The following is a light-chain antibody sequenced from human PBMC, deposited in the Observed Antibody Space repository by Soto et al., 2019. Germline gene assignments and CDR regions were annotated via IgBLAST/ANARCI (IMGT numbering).Light chain of an antibody. CDR2: DDG. CDR1: NIGGKS. J-gene: IGLJ1*01. V-gene: IGLV3-21*02. CDR3: QVWDNNYDHYV. Sequence: SYELTQPPSVSVARGQTARITCGGNNIGGKSLHWYQQKLGQAPVLVVYDDGDRPSGIPERFSGSNSGNTATLTISRVEAGDEADYYCQVWDNNYDHYVFGTGTKVTVL.